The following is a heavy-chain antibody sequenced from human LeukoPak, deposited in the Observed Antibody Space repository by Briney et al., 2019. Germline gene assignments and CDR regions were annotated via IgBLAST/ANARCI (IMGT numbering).Heavy chain of an antibody. CDR2: IYYSGNT. CDR1: GDSMSSSSYY. Sequence: SETLSLTCTVSGDSMSSSSYYWGWIRQPPGKGLEWVGSIYYSGNTYYNPSLKSRVTISVDTSKNQFSLKLSSVTAAYTAVYYCARHSPWEPFDYWGQGTLVTVSS. J-gene: IGHJ4*02. D-gene: IGHD1-26*01. CDR3: ARHSPWEPFDY. V-gene: IGHV4-39*01.